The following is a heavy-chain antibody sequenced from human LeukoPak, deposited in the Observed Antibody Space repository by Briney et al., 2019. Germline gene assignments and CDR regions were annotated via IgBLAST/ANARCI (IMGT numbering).Heavy chain of an antibody. V-gene: IGHV5-51*01. J-gene: IGHJ4*02. Sequence: GESLKISCKGSGYSFSSYWIAWVRQMPGKGLEWMGVIYPRDSRTTYSPSFQDQVTISAGKSISTAYLQWTSLKASDTAMYYCARHLSDITSSPNYWGPGTLVTVSS. CDR1: GYSFSSYW. CDR3: ARHLSDITSSPNY. D-gene: IGHD2-2*01. CDR2: IYPRDSRT.